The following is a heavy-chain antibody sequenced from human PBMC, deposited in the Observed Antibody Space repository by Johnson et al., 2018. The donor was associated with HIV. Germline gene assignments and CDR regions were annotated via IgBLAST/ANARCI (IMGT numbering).Heavy chain of an antibody. Sequence: QVQLVESGGGVVQPGRSLRLSCAASGFTFSSYGMHWVHQAPGKGLEWVAVISYDGSNKYYADSVKGRFTISRDNSKNTLYLQMNSLRAGDTAVYYCARGQGGIQLWFDGFDIWGQGTMVTVSS. D-gene: IGHD5-18*01. V-gene: IGHV3-30*03. CDR1: GFTFSSYG. CDR2: ISYDGSNK. J-gene: IGHJ3*02. CDR3: ARGQGGIQLWFDGFDI.